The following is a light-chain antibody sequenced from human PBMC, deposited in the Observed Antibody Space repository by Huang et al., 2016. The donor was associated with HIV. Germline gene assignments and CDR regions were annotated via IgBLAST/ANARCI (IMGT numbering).Light chain of an antibody. V-gene: IGKV1-39*01. Sequence: DIQMTQSPSSLSASAGDRVTITCRASQSISSYLNWYQQKPGKAPKLLIYAASSLQSGVPSRFSGSGSGTDFTLTISSLQHEDFATYYCQQSYSTLRYTFGQGTKLEIK. J-gene: IGKJ2*01. CDR3: QQSYSTLRYT. CDR2: AAS. CDR1: QSISSY.